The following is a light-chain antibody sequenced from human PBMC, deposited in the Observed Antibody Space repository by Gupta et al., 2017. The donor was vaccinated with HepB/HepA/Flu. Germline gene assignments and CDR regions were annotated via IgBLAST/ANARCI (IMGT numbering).Light chain of an antibody. J-gene: IGLJ3*02. CDR3: AAWDDSLNGWV. V-gene: IGLV1-44*01. Sequence: SVLTQPPSASGTPGQRVTISCSGGSSNIGSNSVIWYQQFPGTAPKLLMYSNIQRPSGVPDRFSGSKSGTSASLAISGLQSEDEADYHCAAWDDSLNGWVFGGGTKLTVL. CDR2: SNI. CDR1: SSNIGSNS.